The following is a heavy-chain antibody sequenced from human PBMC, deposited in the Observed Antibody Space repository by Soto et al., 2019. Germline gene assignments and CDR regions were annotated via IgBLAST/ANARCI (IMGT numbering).Heavy chain of an antibody. Sequence: GESLKISCATAGYRFTSYWIASVLQMPGKGLEWMCIIFPSDSDTRYSPSFQGQVTISADRSTSTVFLQWASLKASDTAVYFCARKDKSGYFNWFDPWGQGTLVTVYS. V-gene: IGHV5-51*01. D-gene: IGHD3-22*01. CDR2: IFPSDSDT. CDR1: GYRFTSYW. J-gene: IGHJ5*02. CDR3: ARKDKSGYFNWFDP.